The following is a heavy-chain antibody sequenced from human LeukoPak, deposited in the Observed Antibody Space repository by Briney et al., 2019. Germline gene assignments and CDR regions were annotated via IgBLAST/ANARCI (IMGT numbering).Heavy chain of an antibody. CDR1: GFTFSNAW. D-gene: IGHD3-9*01. Sequence: GGSLRLSCAASGFTFSNAWMSSVRQAPGKGLEWVGRIKSKTDGGTTDYAAPVKGRFTISRDDSKNTLYLQMNSLKTEDTAVYYCTTAKYYDIFRWFDYWGQGTLVTVSS. J-gene: IGHJ4*02. V-gene: IGHV3-15*01. CDR3: TTAKYYDIFRWFDY. CDR2: IKSKTDGGTT.